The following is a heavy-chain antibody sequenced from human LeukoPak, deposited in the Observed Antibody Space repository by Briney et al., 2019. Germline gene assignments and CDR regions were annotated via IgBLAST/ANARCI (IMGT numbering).Heavy chain of an antibody. CDR3: ARDGFGTGSN. CDR2: ISSSGSTI. Sequence: GGSLRLSCAASGFTFGTHSMNWVRQAPGKGLEWVSYISSSGSTIYYRDSVKGRFTISRDNAKNSLYLEMNSLRVADSAVYYCARDGFGTGSNWGQGTLVTVSS. D-gene: IGHD3-16*01. J-gene: IGHJ4*02. CDR1: GFTFGTHS. V-gene: IGHV3-48*01.